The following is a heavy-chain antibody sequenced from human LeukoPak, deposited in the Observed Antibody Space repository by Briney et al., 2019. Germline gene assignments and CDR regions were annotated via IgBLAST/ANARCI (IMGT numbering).Heavy chain of an antibody. D-gene: IGHD6-19*01. CDR1: GDSVSSITGA. CDR2: TYYRSKWYD. Sequence: SQTLSLTCAISGDSVSSITGAWSWIRQSPSRGLEWLGRTYYRSKWYDEYAESMRGRITISPDTSMNQYSLHVLSVTPEDTAVYYCARDLGNTGWYTFDYWGQGILVTVSS. CDR3: ARDLGNTGWYTFDY. J-gene: IGHJ4*02. V-gene: IGHV6-1*01.